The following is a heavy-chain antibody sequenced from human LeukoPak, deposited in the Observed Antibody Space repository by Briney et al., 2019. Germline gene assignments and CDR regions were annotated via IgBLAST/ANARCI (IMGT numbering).Heavy chain of an antibody. CDR1: GYTFTSYG. CDR3: AAIRYCSGGSCSEL. J-gene: IGHJ4*02. V-gene: IGHV1-18*01. D-gene: IGHD2-15*01. Sequence: ASVKVSCKASGYTFTSYGISWVRQAPGQGLEWMGWISAYNGNTNYAQKLQGRVTMTTDTSTSTAYMELRSLRSDDTAVYYCAAIRYCSGGSCSELWGQGTLVTVSS. CDR2: ISAYNGNT.